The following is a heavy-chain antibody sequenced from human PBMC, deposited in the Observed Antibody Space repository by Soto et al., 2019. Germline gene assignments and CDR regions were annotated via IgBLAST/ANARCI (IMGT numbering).Heavy chain of an antibody. Sequence: GGSLRLSCATSGFTFSSYAMSWVRQAPGKGLEWVSAISGSGGSTCYADSVKGRFTISRDNSKNTLYLQMNSLRAEDTAVYYCAKDLGPYYDFWSGYYPYAFDIWGQGTMVTVSS. CDR2: ISGSGGST. CDR1: GFTFSSYA. CDR3: AKDLGPYYDFWSGYYPYAFDI. J-gene: IGHJ3*02. D-gene: IGHD3-3*01. V-gene: IGHV3-23*01.